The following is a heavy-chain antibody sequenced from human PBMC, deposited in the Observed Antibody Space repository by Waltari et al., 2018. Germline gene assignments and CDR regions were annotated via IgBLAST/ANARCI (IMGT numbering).Heavy chain of an antibody. V-gene: IGHV1-46*01. D-gene: IGHD3-3*01. CDR3: ARDLRFVEQSTFPGGGDF. CDR1: GYSFTRFH. J-gene: IGHJ4*02. CDR2: INPSDCNA. Sequence: QVQLVQSEAEVKKPGASVRVSCKASGYSFTRFHMYWVRQAPGQGLEWMVIINPSDCNAKYAQKFQGRMTFTRDTSTTTVYMQMSSLRSEDTAVYYCARDLRFVEQSTFPGGGDFWGPGTLVTVSS.